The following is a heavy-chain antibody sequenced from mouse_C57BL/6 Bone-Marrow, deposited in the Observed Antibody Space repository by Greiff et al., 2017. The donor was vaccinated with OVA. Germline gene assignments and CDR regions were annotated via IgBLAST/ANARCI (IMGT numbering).Heavy chain of an antibody. V-gene: IGHV14-4*01. Sequence: VQLQQSGAELVRPGASVKLSCTASGFNIKDDYMHWVKQRPEQGLEWIGWIDPENGDTEYASKFQGKATITADTSSNTAYLQLSSLTSDDTAVYYSTTPYYGNYEDYFDYWGQGTTLTVSS. CDR3: TTPYYGNYEDYFDY. CDR2: IDPENGDT. J-gene: IGHJ2*01. D-gene: IGHD2-10*01. CDR1: GFNIKDDY.